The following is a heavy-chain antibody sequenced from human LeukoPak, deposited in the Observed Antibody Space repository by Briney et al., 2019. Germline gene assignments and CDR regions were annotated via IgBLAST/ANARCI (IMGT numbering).Heavy chain of an antibody. CDR1: GFTFSSYA. Sequence: QTGGSLRLSCAASGFTFSSYAMHWVRQAPGKGLKWVAVISYDGRNKYYADSVRGRFTISRDNSKNTLYLQMNSLRAEDTAVYYCSRNPNGERVYDFDYGGQGTLVTVSS. CDR2: ISYDGRNK. V-gene: IGHV3-30*04. D-gene: IGHD3-10*01. CDR3: SRNPNGERVYDFDY. J-gene: IGHJ4*02.